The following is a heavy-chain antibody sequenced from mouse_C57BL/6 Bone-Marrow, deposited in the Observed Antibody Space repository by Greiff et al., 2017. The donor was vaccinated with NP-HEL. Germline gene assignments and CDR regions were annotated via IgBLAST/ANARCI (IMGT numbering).Heavy chain of an antibody. CDR2: ISNGGGST. CDR1: GFTFSDYY. Sequence: EVMLVESGGGLVQPGGSLKLSCAASGFTFSDYYMYWVRQTPEKRLEWVAYISNGGGSTYYPDTVKGRFTISRDNAKNTLYLQMSRLKSEDTAMYYCARHYYGSSWDAMDYWGQGTSVTVSS. J-gene: IGHJ4*01. V-gene: IGHV5-12*01. CDR3: ARHYYGSSWDAMDY. D-gene: IGHD1-1*01.